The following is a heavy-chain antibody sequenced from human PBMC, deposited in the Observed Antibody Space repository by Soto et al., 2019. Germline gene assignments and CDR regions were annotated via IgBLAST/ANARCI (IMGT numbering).Heavy chain of an antibody. CDR2: IIPIFGTA. Sequence: ASVKVSCKASGGTFSSYAISWVRQAPGQGLEWMGGIIPIFGTANYAQKFQGRVTITADESTSTAYMELSSLRSEDTAVYYCARDYGEDNWFDPWGQGTLVTVSS. CDR3: ARDYGEDNWFDP. CDR1: GGTFSSYA. D-gene: IGHD4-17*01. J-gene: IGHJ5*02. V-gene: IGHV1-69*13.